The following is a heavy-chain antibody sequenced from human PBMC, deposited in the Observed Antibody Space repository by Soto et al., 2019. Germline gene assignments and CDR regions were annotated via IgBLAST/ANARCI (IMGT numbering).Heavy chain of an antibody. J-gene: IGHJ5*02. CDR1: GGTVASSHW. Sequence: SETLSLTCGVSGGTVASSHWWSWVRQSPSRGLEWIGNVYHTGDTNFNPSLQSRVTFSVDKSNNQFSLRLTSLTAADTAVYFCAREIVTAGGNNYFDPWGPGTLVTVSS. D-gene: IGHD2-21*02. CDR3: AREIVTAGGNNYFDP. V-gene: IGHV4-4*02. CDR2: VYHTGDT.